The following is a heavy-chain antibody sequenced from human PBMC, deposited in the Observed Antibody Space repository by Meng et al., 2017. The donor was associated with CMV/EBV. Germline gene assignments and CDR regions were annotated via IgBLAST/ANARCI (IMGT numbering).Heavy chain of an antibody. CDR2: IYYTGNT. J-gene: IGHJ4*02. V-gene: IGHV4-59*01. Sequence: SETLSLTCTVSRGSIRSYYWSWIRQPPGKGLEWIGYIYYTGNTNYNSSLKSRVTISLNTSKNQFSLRLSSVTAADTAVYYCARAGEDYYYDNSGYPGYFDYWGQGTLVTV. CDR3: ARAGEDYYYDNSGYPGYFDY. D-gene: IGHD3-22*01. CDR1: RGSIRSYY.